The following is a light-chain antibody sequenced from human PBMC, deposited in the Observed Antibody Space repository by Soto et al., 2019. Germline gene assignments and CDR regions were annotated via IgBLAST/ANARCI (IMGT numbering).Light chain of an antibody. CDR2: GAS. CDR3: QQYGSSPTWT. J-gene: IGKJ1*01. V-gene: IGKV3-20*01. Sequence: LKPSRGTQAMSAELNGTRSIRAIQSVSSNYLAWYQQKPGQAPRLLIYGASTRASGIPDRFSGSGSGTDFTITISRLEPEDSAVYYCQQYGSSPTWTFGQGTKVDI. CDR1: QSVSSNY.